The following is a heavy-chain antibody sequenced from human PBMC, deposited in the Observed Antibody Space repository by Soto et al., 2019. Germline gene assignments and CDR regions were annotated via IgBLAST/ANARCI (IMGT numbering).Heavy chain of an antibody. Sequence: QVQLVQSGAEEKKPGASVKVSCKASGYTCTSYAMHWVRQAPGQRLAWMGWITAGNGNTKYSQTFQGRVTITRDTSASTAYMELSSLRSEDTAVYYCARAWVVVTAPDYWGQGTLVTVSS. CDR1: GYTCTSYA. CDR2: ITAGNGNT. D-gene: IGHD2-21*02. V-gene: IGHV1-3*05. J-gene: IGHJ4*02. CDR3: ARAWVVVTAPDY.